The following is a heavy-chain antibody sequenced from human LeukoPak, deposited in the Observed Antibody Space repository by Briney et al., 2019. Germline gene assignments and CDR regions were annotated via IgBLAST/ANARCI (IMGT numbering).Heavy chain of an antibody. Sequence: GGSLRLSCAAFGFTFSSYEMNWVRQAPGKGLEWVSYISSSGSTIYYADSVKGRFTISRDNVENSLYLQMNSLRAEDTAVYYCARDLYGSGRFFDYWGQGTLVTVSS. J-gene: IGHJ4*02. D-gene: IGHD3-10*01. CDR2: ISSSGSTI. CDR1: GFTFSSYE. V-gene: IGHV3-48*03. CDR3: ARDLYGSGRFFDY.